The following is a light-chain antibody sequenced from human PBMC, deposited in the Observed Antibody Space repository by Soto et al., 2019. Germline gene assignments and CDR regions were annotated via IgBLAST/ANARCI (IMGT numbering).Light chain of an antibody. J-gene: IGKJ2*01. CDR1: QSVLYRSNNKNY. Sequence: DIVMTQSPDSLAVSLGERATINCKSSQSVLYRSNNKNYLAWYQQKPGQPPRLLIYLGSNRASGVPDRFSGSGSGADFTLKISRVEAEDVGVYYCMQALQTPLYTFGQGTKLQI. V-gene: IGKV4-1*01. CDR3: MQALQTPLYT. CDR2: LGS.